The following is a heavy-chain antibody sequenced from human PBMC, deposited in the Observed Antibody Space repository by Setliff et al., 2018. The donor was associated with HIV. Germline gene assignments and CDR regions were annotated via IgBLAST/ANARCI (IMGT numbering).Heavy chain of an antibody. J-gene: IGHJ6*03. Sequence: ASVKVSCKASGYSFTNYDINWVRQATGQGLEWKGWMNPKSGKTGYAQKFQGRVTITRNTSISTVYMDLDSLRSDDAAVYYCARGFYDFFYNYYMDVWGKGTTVTVSS. CDR2: MNPKSGKT. CDR1: GYSFTNYD. V-gene: IGHV1-8*03. D-gene: IGHD3-3*01. CDR3: ARGFYDFFYNYYMDV.